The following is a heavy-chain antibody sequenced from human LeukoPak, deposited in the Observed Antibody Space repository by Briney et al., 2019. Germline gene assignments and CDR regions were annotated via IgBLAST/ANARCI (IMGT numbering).Heavy chain of an antibody. CDR1: GYTFTSYG. V-gene: IGHV1-18*04. Sequence: ASVKVSCKASGYTFTSYGFAWVRQAPGQGLEWMGWISAYNGNTNYAQKFQGRVTMTTDIFTSSAHMDLRSLRSDDTAVYYCASVRRRGRIAVAGTTDYYYYMDVWGKGTTVTISS. CDR2: ISAYNGNT. D-gene: IGHD6-19*01. CDR3: ASVRRRGRIAVAGTTDYYYYMDV. J-gene: IGHJ6*03.